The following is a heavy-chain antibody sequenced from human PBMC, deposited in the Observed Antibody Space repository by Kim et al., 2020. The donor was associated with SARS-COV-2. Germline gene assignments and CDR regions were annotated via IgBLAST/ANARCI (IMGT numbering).Heavy chain of an antibody. CDR2: ISNTGTTI. D-gene: IGHD1-1*01. J-gene: IGHJ5*02. CDR3: ARYKWNVPSGRLNWFDP. CDR1: GFTFNNYD. V-gene: IGHV3-48*03. Sequence: GGSLRLSCAASGFTFNNYDMNWVRQAPGKGLEWISYISNTGTTIYYADSVKGRFTISRDNAKNSLYLQMNSLRAEDTAVYYCARYKWNVPSGRLNWFDPWGQGILVTVSS.